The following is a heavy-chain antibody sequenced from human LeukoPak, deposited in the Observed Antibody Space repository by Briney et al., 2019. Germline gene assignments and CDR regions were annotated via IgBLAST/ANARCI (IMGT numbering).Heavy chain of an antibody. CDR2: INHSGST. D-gene: IGHD3-10*01. J-gene: IGHJ4*02. CDR1: GGSFSGYY. CDR3: ARTRYGSGSYYS. Sequence: SETLSLTCAVYGGSFSGYYWSWIRQPPGKGLEWIGEINHSGSTNYNPSLKSRVTISVDTSKNQCSLKLSSVTAADTAVYYCARTRYGSGSYYSWGQGNLVTVSS. V-gene: IGHV4-34*01.